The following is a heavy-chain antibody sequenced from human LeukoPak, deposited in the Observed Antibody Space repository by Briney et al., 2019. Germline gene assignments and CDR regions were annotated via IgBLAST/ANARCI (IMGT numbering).Heavy chain of an antibody. D-gene: IGHD6-19*01. CDR1: GGSISSDSYY. V-gene: IGHV4-39*01. J-gene: IGHJ4*02. CDR3: ASLAVAGLSEGY. CDR2: IYYSGSA. Sequence: SETLSLTCTVSGGSISSDSYYWAWIRQPPGKGLEWIASIYYSGSAYYNPSLKSRVTISVDTSRNQFSLKLSSVTAADTAVYYCASLAVAGLSEGYWGQGTLVTVSS.